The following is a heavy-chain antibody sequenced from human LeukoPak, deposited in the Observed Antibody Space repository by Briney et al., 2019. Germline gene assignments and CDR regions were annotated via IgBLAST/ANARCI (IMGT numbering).Heavy chain of an antibody. CDR1: GGSFSGYY. J-gene: IGHJ6*04. CDR2: INHSGST. D-gene: IGHD6-19*01. Sequence: SETLSLTCAVYGGSFSGYYWSWIRQPPGKGLEWIGEINHSGSTNYNPSLKSRATISVDTSKNQFSLKLSSVTAADTAVYYCARHPGYSSGWYPNYGMDVWGKGTTVTVSS. CDR3: ARHPGYSSGWYPNYGMDV. V-gene: IGHV4-34*01.